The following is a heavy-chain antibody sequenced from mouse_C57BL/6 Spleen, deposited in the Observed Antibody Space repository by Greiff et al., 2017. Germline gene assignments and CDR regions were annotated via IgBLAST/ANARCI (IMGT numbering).Heavy chain of an antibody. CDR2: IHPNSGST. Sequence: VQLQQSGAELVKPGASVKLSCKASGYTFTSYWMHWVKQRPGQGLEWIGMIHPNSGSTNYNEKFKSKATLTVDKSSSTAYMQLSSLTSEDSAVYYCASLLDGYFDVWGTGTTVTVSS. V-gene: IGHV1-64*01. CDR3: ASLLDGYFDV. J-gene: IGHJ1*03. CDR1: GYTFTSYW. D-gene: IGHD2-10*01.